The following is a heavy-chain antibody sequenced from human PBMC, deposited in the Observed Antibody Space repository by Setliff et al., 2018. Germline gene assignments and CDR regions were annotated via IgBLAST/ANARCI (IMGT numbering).Heavy chain of an antibody. D-gene: IGHD3-3*01. CDR2: ISAYNGNT. CDR1: GYTFTSYG. CDR3: ARVLVGYDFWSGYYQTMPHFDY. Sequence: GVSVKVSCKASGYTFTSYGISWVRQAPGQGLEWMGWISAYNGNTNYAQKLQGRVTMTTDTSTSTAYMELRSLRSDDTAVYYCARVLVGYDFWSGYYQTMPHFDYWGQGTLVTVSS. J-gene: IGHJ4*02. V-gene: IGHV1-18*01.